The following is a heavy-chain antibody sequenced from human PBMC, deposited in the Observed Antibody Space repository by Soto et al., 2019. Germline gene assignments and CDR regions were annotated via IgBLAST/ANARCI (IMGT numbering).Heavy chain of an antibody. J-gene: IGHJ4*02. CDR1: GGSFLGYY. CDR2: INHSGST. CDR3: ARGPPTRDPYFDY. Sequence: SETLSLTCAVYGGSFLGYYWGWMRQPPGKGLEWIGEINHSGSTNYNPSLKSRVTISVDTSKNQFSLKLSSVTAADTAVYYCARGPPTRDPYFDYWGQGTLVTGSS. V-gene: IGHV4-34*01.